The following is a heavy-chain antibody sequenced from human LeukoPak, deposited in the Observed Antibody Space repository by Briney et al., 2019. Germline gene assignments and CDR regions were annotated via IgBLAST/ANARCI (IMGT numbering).Heavy chain of an antibody. CDR2: IYHSGST. Sequence: SQTLSLTCTVSGGSISSGGYYWSWIRQPPGKGLEWIGYIYHSGSTYYNPSLKSRVTISVDRSKNQFSLKLSSVTAADTAVYYCARAPTVTPFDYWGQGTLVTVSS. D-gene: IGHD4-11*01. V-gene: IGHV4-30-2*01. J-gene: IGHJ4*02. CDR3: ARAPTVTPFDY. CDR1: GGSISSGGYY.